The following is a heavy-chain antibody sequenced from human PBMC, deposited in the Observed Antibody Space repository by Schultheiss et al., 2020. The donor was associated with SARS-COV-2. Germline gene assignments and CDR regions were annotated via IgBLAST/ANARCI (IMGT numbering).Heavy chain of an antibody. CDR2: INSDGSST. D-gene: IGHD3-22*01. V-gene: IGHV3-74*01. Sequence: GGSLRLSCAASGFTFSSYAMSWVRQAPGKGLVWVSRINSDGSSTSYADSVKGRFTISRDNAKNSLYLQMNSLRAEDTAVYYCARDRTRTYYYDSSALRGGTFDYWGQGTLVTVSS. J-gene: IGHJ4*02. CDR1: GFTFSSYA. CDR3: ARDRTRTYYYDSSALRGGTFDY.